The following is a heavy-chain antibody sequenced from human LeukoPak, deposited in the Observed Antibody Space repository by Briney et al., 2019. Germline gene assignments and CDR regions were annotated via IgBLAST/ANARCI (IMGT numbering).Heavy chain of an antibody. Sequence: PSETLSLTCTVSGYSISSGYYWGWIRQPPGKGLEWIGSIYDSGSTYYNPSLKSRVSISVDTSKNQFSLKLSSVTAADTAVYYCAGGRRGGSVFDYWGQGTLVTVSS. CDR2: IYDSGST. V-gene: IGHV4-38-2*02. D-gene: IGHD1-26*01. CDR3: AGGRRGGSVFDY. CDR1: GYSISSGYY. J-gene: IGHJ4*02.